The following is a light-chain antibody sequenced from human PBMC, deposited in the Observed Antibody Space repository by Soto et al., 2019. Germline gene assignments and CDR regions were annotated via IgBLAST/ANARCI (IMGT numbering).Light chain of an antibody. V-gene: IGLV2-14*01. CDR2: DVS. Sequence: QSALTQPASVSGSPGQSITISCTGTSSDVGGYNYVSWYQQHPGKAPKLMIYDVSNRPSGVSNRFSGSKSGNTASLTISGRQAEDEADYCCSSYTSSSTPYVVFGGGTKLTVL. J-gene: IGLJ2*01. CDR3: SSYTSSSTPYVV. CDR1: SSDVGGYNY.